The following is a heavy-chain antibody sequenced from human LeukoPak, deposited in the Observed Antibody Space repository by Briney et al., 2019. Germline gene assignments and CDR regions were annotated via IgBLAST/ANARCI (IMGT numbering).Heavy chain of an antibody. V-gene: IGHV3-21*01. D-gene: IGHD5-12*01. CDR1: GFTFSSYS. Sequence: GGSLRLSCAASGFTFSSYSMNWVRQAPGEGLEWVSSISSSSSYIYYADSVKGRFTISRDNAKNSLYLQMNSLRAEDTAVYYCAREGDGYNTGPGNNFDYWGQGTLVTVSS. J-gene: IGHJ4*02. CDR2: ISSSSSYI. CDR3: AREGDGYNTGPGNNFDY.